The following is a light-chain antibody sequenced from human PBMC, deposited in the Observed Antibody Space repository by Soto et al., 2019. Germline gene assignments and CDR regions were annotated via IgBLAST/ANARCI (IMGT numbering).Light chain of an antibody. CDR2: DAS. Sequence: DIQMTQSPASLSVSVGDRVTITCQTSQDINSFLNWYQQKPGKAPKLLIYDASSLETGVPSRFSGSGSGTDFTFTISSLQPEDIATYYCQQYYNLALTFGGGTKVEIK. J-gene: IGKJ4*01. CDR3: QQYYNLALT. V-gene: IGKV1-33*01. CDR1: QDINSF.